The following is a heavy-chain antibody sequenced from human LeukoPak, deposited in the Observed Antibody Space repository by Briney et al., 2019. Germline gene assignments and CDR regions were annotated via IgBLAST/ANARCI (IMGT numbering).Heavy chain of an antibody. D-gene: IGHD2-2*01. CDR2: ISSNGGST. CDR3: VKGGYCSSTSCQGAFDI. Sequence: GGSLRLSCSASGFTFYSYAMHWVRQAPGKGLEYVSAISSNGGSTYYADSVKGRFTISRDNSKNTLYLQMSSLRAEDTAVYYCVKGGYCSSTSCQGAFDIWGQGTMVTVSS. CDR1: GFTFYSYA. V-gene: IGHV3-64D*06. J-gene: IGHJ3*02.